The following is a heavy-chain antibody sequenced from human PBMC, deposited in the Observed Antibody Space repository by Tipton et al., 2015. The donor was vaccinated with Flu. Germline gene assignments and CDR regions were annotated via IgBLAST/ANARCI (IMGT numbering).Heavy chain of an antibody. Sequence: TLSLTCTVSGGSISTSGYYWGWIRQPAGKGLQWIGRIYTSGSTDYNPSLKGRVTMSVDTSRNQFSLRLSSVTAADTAVYFCAREAAPTPGAGYQYESWGQGKLVTVSS. V-gene: IGHV4-61*02. J-gene: IGHJ5*02. CDR1: GGSISTSGYY. CDR3: AREAAPTPGAGYQYES. D-gene: IGHD3-10*01. CDR2: IYTSGST.